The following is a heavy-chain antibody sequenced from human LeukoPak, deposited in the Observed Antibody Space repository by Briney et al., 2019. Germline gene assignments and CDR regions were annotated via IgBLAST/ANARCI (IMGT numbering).Heavy chain of an antibody. CDR2: INWNGGST. Sequence: PGGSLRLSCAASGFTFDDYGMSWVRQAPGKGLEWVSGINWNGGSTGYADSVKGRFTISRDNAKNSLYLQMNSLRAEDTAVYYCASGYYYDSSGFQSHAFDIWGQGTMVTVSS. V-gene: IGHV3-20*04. CDR1: GFTFDDYG. J-gene: IGHJ3*02. CDR3: ASGYYYDSSGFQSHAFDI. D-gene: IGHD3-22*01.